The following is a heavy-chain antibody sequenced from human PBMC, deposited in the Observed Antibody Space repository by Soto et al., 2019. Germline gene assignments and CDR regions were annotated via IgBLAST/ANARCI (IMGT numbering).Heavy chain of an antibody. D-gene: IGHD6-6*01. CDR1: GGSFSSYP. J-gene: IGHJ5*02. CDR2: ILPIFGQA. V-gene: IGHV1-69*01. CDR3: ARDRGIRYSNSSRWFDP. Sequence: GASGKVSCKASGGSFSSYPVSWVRQAPGQGLEWMGGILPIFGQANYAQNFQGRVTITADESTNTVHMELSSLTSEDTAVYYCARDRGIRYSNSSRWFDPWGQGTLVTFSS.